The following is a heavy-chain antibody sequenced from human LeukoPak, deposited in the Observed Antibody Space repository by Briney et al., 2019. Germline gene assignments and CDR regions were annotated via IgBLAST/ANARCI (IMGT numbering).Heavy chain of an antibody. V-gene: IGHV5-51*01. Sequence: GESLKTSCKGSGYSFTSYGIGWVRQMPGKGLEWMGIIYPGDSDTRYSPSFQGQVTISADKSISTAYLQWSSLKASDTAMYYCARHRRYYDSSGYYVDYWGQGTLVTVSS. CDR3: ARHRRYYDSSGYYVDY. CDR2: IYPGDSDT. D-gene: IGHD3-22*01. CDR1: GYSFTSYG. J-gene: IGHJ4*02.